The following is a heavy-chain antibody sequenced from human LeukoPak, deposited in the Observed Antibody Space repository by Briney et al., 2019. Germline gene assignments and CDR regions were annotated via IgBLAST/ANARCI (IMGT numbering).Heavy chain of an antibody. J-gene: IGHJ4*02. V-gene: IGHV3-23*01. Sequence: GGSLRLSCAASGFTFSSYGMSWVRQAPGKGLEWVSAISGSGGSTYYADSVKGRFTISRDNSKNTLYLQMNSLRAEDTAVYYCARQDTAMPTDYWGQGTLVTVSS. D-gene: IGHD5-18*01. CDR1: GFTFSSYG. CDR3: ARQDTAMPTDY. CDR2: ISGSGGST.